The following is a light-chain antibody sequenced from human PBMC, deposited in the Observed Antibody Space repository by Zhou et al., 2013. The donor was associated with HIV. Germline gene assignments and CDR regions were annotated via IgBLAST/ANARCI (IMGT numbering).Light chain of an antibody. Sequence: VLTQSPGTLHLSPGERAALSCRASQSVGNELAWYQQRPGLPPRLVIYDASNRASGIPARFSGSGSGTDFTLTISSLEPEDFAVYYCQQRSNWLTFGGGTKVEIK. V-gene: IGKV3-11*01. CDR3: QQRSNWLT. J-gene: IGKJ4*01. CDR2: DAS. CDR1: QSVGNE.